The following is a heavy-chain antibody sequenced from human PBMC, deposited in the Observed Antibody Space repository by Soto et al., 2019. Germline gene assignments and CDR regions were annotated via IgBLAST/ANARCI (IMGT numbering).Heavy chain of an antibody. CDR1: GFKVGSSY. V-gene: IGHV3-53*01. Sequence: GGSLRLSCAASGFKVGSSYVTWVRQAPGEGLEWVSVIVSGGSTHYADSVTGRFTASRDVSNNTVYLHMSSLRAEDTAVYFCATDSRNVGIGYFDSWGLGTLVTVSS. D-gene: IGHD1-26*01. CDR2: IVSGGST. CDR3: ATDSRNVGIGYFDS. J-gene: IGHJ4*02.